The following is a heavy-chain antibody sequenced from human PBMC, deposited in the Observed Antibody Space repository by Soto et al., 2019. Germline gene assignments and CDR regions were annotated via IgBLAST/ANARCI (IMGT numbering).Heavy chain of an antibody. CDR1: GYTXTSYG. CDR3: ARSIVVVTALDY. J-gene: IGHJ4*02. D-gene: IGHD2-21*02. CDR2: ISAYNGST. V-gene: IGHV1-18*01. Sequence: GASVKVSCKASGYTXTSYGISWVQQAPGQGLEWMGWISAYNGSTNYAQKLQGRVTMTTDTSTSTAYMELSSLRSEDTAVYYCARSIVVVTALDYWGQGTLVTVSS.